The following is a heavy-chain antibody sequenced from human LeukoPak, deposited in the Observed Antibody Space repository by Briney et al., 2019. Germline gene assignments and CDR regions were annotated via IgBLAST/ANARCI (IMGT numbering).Heavy chain of an antibody. CDR3: ARVHYGSGSYDAFDI. V-gene: IGHV4-30-4*01. J-gene: IGHJ3*02. CDR1: GGSISSGDYY. Sequence: SETLSLTCTVSGGSISSGDYYWSWIRQPPGKGLEWIGYIYYSGSTYYNPSLKSRVTISVDTSKNQFSLKLSSVTAADTAVYYCARVHYGSGSYDAFDIWGQGTMVTVSS. D-gene: IGHD3-10*01. CDR2: IYYSGST.